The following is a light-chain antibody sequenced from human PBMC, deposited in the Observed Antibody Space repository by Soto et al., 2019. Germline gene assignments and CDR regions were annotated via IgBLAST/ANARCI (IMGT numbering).Light chain of an antibody. CDR2: GGN. Sequence: QSALTQPASVSGSPGQSITISCIGTSSDVGSYNIVTWYQQHPGKAPKVLIYGGNERPSGESDRFSGSRSGNTASLTISGLQAEDEAEYYCCSYAGSTTFDVVFGGGTKLTVL. V-gene: IGLV2-23*03. CDR3: CSYAGSTTFDVV. CDR1: SSDVGSYNI. J-gene: IGLJ2*01.